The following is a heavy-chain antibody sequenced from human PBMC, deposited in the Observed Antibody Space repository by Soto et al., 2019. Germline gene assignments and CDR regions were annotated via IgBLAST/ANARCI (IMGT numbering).Heavy chain of an antibody. V-gene: IGHV1-3*01. CDR3: ARGRTAIVDHGWFDP. Sequence: ASVKVSCKASGYTFTSYAMHWVRQAPGRRLEWMGWINAGNGNTKYSQKFQGRVTITRDTSASTAYMELSSLRSEDTAVYYCARGRTAIVDHGWFDPWGHGTLVTVSS. D-gene: IGHD5-18*01. CDR1: GYTFTSYA. CDR2: INAGNGNT. J-gene: IGHJ5*02.